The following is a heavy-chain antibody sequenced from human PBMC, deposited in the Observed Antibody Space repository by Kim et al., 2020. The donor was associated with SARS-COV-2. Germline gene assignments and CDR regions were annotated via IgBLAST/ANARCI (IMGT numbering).Heavy chain of an antibody. Sequence: GGSLRLSCAASGFTFRNYEMNWVRQAPGKGLEWVSYISSSGHSTYHGDSVKGRLTISRDNAKNSLYLQMNSLRVEDTAVYYCALFDKTFFSSYSPMYVWGQGTTVTVSS. D-gene: IGHD2-15*01. J-gene: IGHJ6*02. V-gene: IGHV3-48*03. CDR3: ALFDKTFFSSYSPMYV. CDR2: ISSSGHST. CDR1: GFTFRNYE.